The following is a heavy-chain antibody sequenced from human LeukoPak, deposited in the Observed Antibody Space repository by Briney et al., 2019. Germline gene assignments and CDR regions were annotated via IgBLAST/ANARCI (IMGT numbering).Heavy chain of an antibody. V-gene: IGHV4-34*01. D-gene: IGHD1-26*01. CDR3: AKAQYLVGATRRYYFDY. CDR2: INHSGST. J-gene: IGHJ4*02. Sequence: SETLSLTCAVYGGSFSGYYWSWIRQPPGKGLEWIGEINHSGSTNYNPSLKSRVTISVDTSKNQFSLKLSSVTAADTAVYYCAKAQYLVGATRRYYFDYWGQGTLVTVSS. CDR1: GGSFSGYY.